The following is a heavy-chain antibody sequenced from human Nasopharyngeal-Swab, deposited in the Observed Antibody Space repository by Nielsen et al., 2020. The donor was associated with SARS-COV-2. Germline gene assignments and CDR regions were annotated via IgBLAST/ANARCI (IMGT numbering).Heavy chain of an antibody. V-gene: IGHV3-23*01. D-gene: IGHD2-15*01. CDR2: ISGSGGST. CDR3: ASNPAGGYCSGGSCYGYYGMDV. Sequence: WIRQPPGQGLEWVSAISGSGGSTYYADSVKGRFTISRDKSKNTLYLQMNSLRAEDTAVYYCASNPAGGYCSGGSCYGYYGMDVWGQGTTVTVSS. J-gene: IGHJ6*02.